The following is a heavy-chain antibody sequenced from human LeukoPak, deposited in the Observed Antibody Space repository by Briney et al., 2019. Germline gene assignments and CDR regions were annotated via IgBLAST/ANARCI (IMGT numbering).Heavy chain of an antibody. J-gene: IGHJ4*02. V-gene: IGHV3-33*08. CDR2: IWYGGSNK. CDR3: ARGGYSYAPDFDY. Sequence: GGSLRLSCAASGFTFSSYAMSWVRQAPGKGLEWVAVIWYGGSNKYYADSVKGRFTISRDNSKNTLYLQMNSLRAEDTAVYYCARGGYSYAPDFDYWGQGTLVTVSS. CDR1: GFTFSSYA. D-gene: IGHD5-18*01.